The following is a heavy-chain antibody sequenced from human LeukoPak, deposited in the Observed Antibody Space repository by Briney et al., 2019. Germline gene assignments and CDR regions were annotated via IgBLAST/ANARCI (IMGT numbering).Heavy chain of an antibody. CDR1: GDSINSGYH. CDR2: IYYNWRT. CDR3: ARDLRGSPMDV. D-gene: IGHD1-26*01. V-gene: IGHV4-31*03. Sequence: SETLSLTCTVSGDSINSGYHWSWIRQQPGKGLEWIGNIYYNWRTYYKTSLKSRIIISVDMSKNQISLQLSSVTAADTAVYYCARDLRGSPMDVWGKGTPVAVSS. J-gene: IGHJ6*03.